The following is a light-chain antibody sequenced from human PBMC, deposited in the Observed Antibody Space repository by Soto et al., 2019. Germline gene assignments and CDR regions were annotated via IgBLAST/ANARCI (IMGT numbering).Light chain of an antibody. CDR2: AAS. J-gene: IGKJ1*01. Sequence: IHITQAPSPLSQSVGPRVTITLPASQSISSYLNWYQQKPGKAPKLLIYAASSLQSGVPSRFSGSGSGTDFTLTISSLQPEDFATYYCQQSYSTPQTFGQGTKVDIK. CDR1: QSISSY. CDR3: QQSYSTPQT. V-gene: IGKV1-39*01.